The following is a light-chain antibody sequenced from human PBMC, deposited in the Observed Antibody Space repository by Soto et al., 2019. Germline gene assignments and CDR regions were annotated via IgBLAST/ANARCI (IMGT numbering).Light chain of an antibody. CDR2: NNL. Sequence: QSALRQPPSVSGAPGRRFTISCTGSSSNFGAGYEVHWYKQLPGAAPTLVIFNNLNRPSGVPERFSGSKSGTSASLVISGLQAEDEADYYCQSFDSSLRVYVFGSGTKVTVL. CDR3: QSFDSSLRVYV. CDR1: SSNFGAGYE. J-gene: IGLJ1*01. V-gene: IGLV1-40*01.